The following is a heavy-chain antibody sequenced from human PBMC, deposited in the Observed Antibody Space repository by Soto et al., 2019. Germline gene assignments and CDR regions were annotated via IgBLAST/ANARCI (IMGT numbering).Heavy chain of an antibody. CDR1: GFTSSSYG. CDR3: ARDLGVNSGMDV. V-gene: IGHV3-33*01. CDR2: IWYDGSNK. Sequence: GGSLRLSCAASGFTSSSYGMHWVRQAPGKGLEWVAVIWYDGSNKYYADSVKGRFTISRDNSKNTLYLQMNSLRAEDTAVYYCARDLGVNSGMDVWGQGTTVTVS. J-gene: IGHJ6*02. D-gene: IGHD3-16*01.